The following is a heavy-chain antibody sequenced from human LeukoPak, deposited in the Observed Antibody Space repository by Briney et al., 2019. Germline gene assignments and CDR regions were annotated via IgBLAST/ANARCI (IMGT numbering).Heavy chain of an antibody. CDR3: AKAVGSCSSTSCYAPEDYYYGMDV. CDR2: ISGSGGST. Sequence: GGSLRLSWAASGFTFSSYAMSWVRQAPGKGLEWVSAISGSGGSTLYADSVKDRFTISRDNSKNTLYLQTNSLRAEDTAVYYCAKAVGSCSSTSCYAPEDYYYGMDVWRKGTTVIVSS. D-gene: IGHD2-2*01. J-gene: IGHJ6*04. CDR1: GFTFSSYA. V-gene: IGHV3-23*01.